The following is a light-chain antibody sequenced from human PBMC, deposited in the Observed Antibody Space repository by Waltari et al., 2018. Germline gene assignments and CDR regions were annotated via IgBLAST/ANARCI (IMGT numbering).Light chain of an antibody. Sequence: DTQMTQSPSSLSASVGDRVTIRCRASQNINNHLHWYQQKPGKGPKLLSASASTVQDGVSSRFSGSGSGTYFTLTINNLQPEDLGTYYCQQNSAGPPTFGQGTKVEIK. V-gene: IGKV1-39*01. CDR1: QNINNH. CDR2: SAS. CDR3: QQNSAGPPT. J-gene: IGKJ1*01.